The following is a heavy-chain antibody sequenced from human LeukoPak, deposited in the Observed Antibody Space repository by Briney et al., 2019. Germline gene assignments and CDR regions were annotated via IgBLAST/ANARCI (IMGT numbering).Heavy chain of an antibody. CDR1: GFTFSGSA. Sequence: PGGSLRLSCAASGFTFSGSAMHWVRQASGKGLEWVGRIRSKANSYATAYAASVKGRFTISRDDSKNTLFLQMNSLKAEDTGVYYCTVVNYGSGSYPLGYWGQGTLVTVSS. CDR2: IRSKANSYAT. J-gene: IGHJ4*02. V-gene: IGHV3-73*01. D-gene: IGHD3-10*01. CDR3: TVVNYGSGSYPLGY.